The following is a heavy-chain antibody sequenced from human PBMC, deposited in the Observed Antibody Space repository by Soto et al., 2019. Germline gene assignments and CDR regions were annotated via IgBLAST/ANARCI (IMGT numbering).Heavy chain of an antibody. V-gene: IGHV4-34*01. CDR3: ARGTVYVPFLFPCLDV. D-gene: IGHD3-10*02. CDR1: GESLSAYY. CDR2: INQSGST. J-gene: IGHJ6*02. Sequence: SETLSLTCAVYGESLSAYYWTWIRQPPGKGLEWIGEINQSGSTNYNPSLKSRVTMSADTSKKHFSLKVTSVTAADTAVYYCARGTVYVPFLFPCLDVWGQGXTVTVYS.